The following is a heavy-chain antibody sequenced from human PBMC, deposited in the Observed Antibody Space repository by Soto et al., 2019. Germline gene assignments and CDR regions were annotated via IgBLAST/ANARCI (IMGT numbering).Heavy chain of an antibody. CDR2: INWNGGST. CDR3: ARDRGLYYDILTGRYFDY. J-gene: IGHJ4*02. Sequence: PGGSLRLSCAASGFTFDDYGMSWVRQAPGKGLEWVSGINWNGGSTGYADSVKGRFTISRDNAKNPLYLQMNSLRAEDTALYHCARDRGLYYDILTGRYFDYWGQGTLVTVSS. D-gene: IGHD3-9*01. V-gene: IGHV3-20*01. CDR1: GFTFDDYG.